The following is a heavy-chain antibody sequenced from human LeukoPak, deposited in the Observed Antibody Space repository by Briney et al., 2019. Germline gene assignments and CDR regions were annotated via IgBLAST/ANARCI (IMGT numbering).Heavy chain of an antibody. D-gene: IGHD3-10*01. V-gene: IGHV3-20*04. CDR3: AKDWGNKFASGSSYLDS. Sequence: PGGSLRLSCAASGFTFDDYGMTWARQAPGKGLEWVSGINWNGGSTGYADSVKGRFTISRDNSKNTLYLQMNGLRPEDTAVFFCAKDWGNKFASGSSYLDSWGQGTLVTVS. J-gene: IGHJ4*02. CDR2: INWNGGST. CDR1: GFTFDDYG.